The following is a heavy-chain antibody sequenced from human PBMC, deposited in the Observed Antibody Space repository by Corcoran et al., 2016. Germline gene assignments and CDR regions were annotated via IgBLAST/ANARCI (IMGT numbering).Heavy chain of an antibody. CDR2: INAGNGNT. CDR3: ARESSPYSSGWYGDAFDI. D-gene: IGHD6-19*01. V-gene: IGHV1-3*01. J-gene: IGHJ3*02. Sequence: QVQLVQSGAEVKKPGASVKVSCKASGYTFTSYDMHWVRQAPGQRLEWMGWINAGNGNTKYSQKFQGRVTITRDTSASTAYMELSSLRSEDTAVYYCARESSPYSSGWYGDAFDIWGQGTMVTVSS. CDR1: GYTFTSYD.